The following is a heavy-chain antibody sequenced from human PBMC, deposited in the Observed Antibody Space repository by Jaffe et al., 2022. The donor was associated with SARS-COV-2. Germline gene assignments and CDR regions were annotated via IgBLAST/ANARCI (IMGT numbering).Heavy chain of an antibody. CDR3: AKDMEPISIAAGNYWYFDL. CDR1: GFTFSSYA. D-gene: IGHD6-13*01. J-gene: IGHJ2*01. CDR2: ISGSGGST. Sequence: EVQLLESGGGLVQPGGSLRLSCAASGFTFSSYAMSWVRQAPGKGLEWVSAISGSGGSTYYADSVKGRFTISRDNSKNTLYLQMNSLRAEDTAVYYCAKDMEPISIAAGNYWYFDLWGRGTLVTVSS. V-gene: IGHV3-23*01.